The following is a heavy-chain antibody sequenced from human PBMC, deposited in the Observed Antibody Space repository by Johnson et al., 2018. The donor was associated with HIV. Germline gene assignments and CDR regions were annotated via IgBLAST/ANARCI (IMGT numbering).Heavy chain of an antibody. J-gene: IGHJ3*02. V-gene: IGHV3-30*02. Sequence: VPLVESGGGLIQPGGSLRLSCAASGFTVSSNYMSWVRQAPGKGLEWVAFIRYDGSNKYYVDSVKGRFTISRDNVKNSLYLQMNSLTAEDTALYYCAKGSTLWNPRLGDAFDIWGQGTMVTVSS. CDR3: AKGSTLWNPRLGDAFDI. D-gene: IGHD1-1*01. CDR1: GFTVSSNY. CDR2: IRYDGSNK.